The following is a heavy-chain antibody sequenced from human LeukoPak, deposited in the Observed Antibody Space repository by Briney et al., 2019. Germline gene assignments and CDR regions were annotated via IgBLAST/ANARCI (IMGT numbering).Heavy chain of an antibody. CDR3: VRAAPRGCSPASCSLFDT. J-gene: IGHJ4*02. V-gene: IGHV3-23*01. Sequence: GGSLRLSCAGSGFTFNNYAMSWVRRAPRKGLEWVSTIMIGGDGKHYADSVKGRFTISRDRSESTLYLQMNGLRADDTAVYYCVRAAPRGCSPASCSLFDTWGQGTLVTVSS. D-gene: IGHD2-2*01. CDR2: IMIGGDGK. CDR1: GFTFNNYA.